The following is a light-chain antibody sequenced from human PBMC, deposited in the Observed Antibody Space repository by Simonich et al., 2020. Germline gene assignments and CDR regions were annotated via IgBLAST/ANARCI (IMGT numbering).Light chain of an antibody. V-gene: IGLV2-14*02. CDR1: SSDVGSYNL. CDR2: DVS. CDR3: SSYTSSSTWV. Sequence: QSALTQPASESGSPGQSITISCTGTSSDVGSYNLFSWYQQHPGKAPKLMIYDVSKRPAGVSNRFSGSKSGNTASLTISGLQAEDEADYYCSSYTSSSTWVFGGGTKLTVL. J-gene: IGLJ3*02.